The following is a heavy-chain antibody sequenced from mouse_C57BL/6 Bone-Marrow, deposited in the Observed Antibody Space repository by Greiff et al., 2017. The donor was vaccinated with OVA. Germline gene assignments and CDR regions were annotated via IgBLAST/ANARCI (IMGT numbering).Heavy chain of an antibody. V-gene: IGHV1-26*01. CDR3: AIPLDYYGSSYWYFDV. J-gene: IGHJ1*03. CDR2: INPNNGGT. CDR1: GYTFTDYY. Sequence: VQLQQSGPELVKPGASVKISCKASGYTFTDYYMNWVKQSHGKSLEWIGDINPNNGGTSYNQKFKGKATLTVDKSSSTAYMELRSLTSDDSAVYYCAIPLDYYGSSYWYFDVWGTGTTVTVSS. D-gene: IGHD1-1*01.